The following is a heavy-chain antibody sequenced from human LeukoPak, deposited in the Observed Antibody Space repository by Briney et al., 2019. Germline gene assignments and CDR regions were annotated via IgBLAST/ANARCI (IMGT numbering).Heavy chain of an antibody. CDR2: MNPNSGNT. J-gene: IGHJ4*02. V-gene: IGHV1-8*01. CDR1: GYTFTSYD. CDR3: AREAGFGDQSEFDY. Sequence: ASVKVSRKASGYTFTSYDINWVRQATGQGLEWMGWMNPNSGNTGYAQKFQGRVTMTRNTSISTAYMELSSLRSEDTAVYYCAREAGFGDQSEFDYWGQGTLVTVSS. D-gene: IGHD3-10*01.